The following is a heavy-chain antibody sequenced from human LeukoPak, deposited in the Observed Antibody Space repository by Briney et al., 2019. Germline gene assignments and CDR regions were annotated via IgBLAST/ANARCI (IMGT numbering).Heavy chain of an antibody. Sequence: PXKGLEWXAXIKQDASDTYYVDSLKGRFTISRDNAKNSLYLQMNSLRAEDTAVYYCARLNLMATGGFDYWGQGTLVTVSS. J-gene: IGHJ4*02. D-gene: IGHD5-12*01. CDR2: IKQDASDT. V-gene: IGHV3-7*01. CDR3: ARLNLMATGGFDY.